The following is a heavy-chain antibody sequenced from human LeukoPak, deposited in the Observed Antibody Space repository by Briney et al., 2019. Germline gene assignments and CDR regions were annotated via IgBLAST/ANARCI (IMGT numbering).Heavy chain of an antibody. V-gene: IGHV1-2*04. J-gene: IGHJ4*02. D-gene: IGHD2-15*01. CDR1: GYTFTAYY. Sequence: ASVKVSYKASGYTFTAYYMHWVRQAPGHRLEWMGWINPNSGGTNYAQKFQGWVTMTRDTSISTAYMELSRLRSDDTAVYYCARDSYCSGGSCYSSGFDYWGQGTLVTVSS. CDR2: INPNSGGT. CDR3: ARDSYCSGGSCYSSGFDY.